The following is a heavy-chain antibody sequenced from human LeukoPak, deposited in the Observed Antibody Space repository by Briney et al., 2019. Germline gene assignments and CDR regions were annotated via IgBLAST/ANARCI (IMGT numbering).Heavy chain of an antibody. J-gene: IGHJ4*02. CDR2: IYHSGST. V-gene: IGHV4-30-2*01. CDR1: GGSISSGGYS. CDR3: ARDNYSYGLDY. D-gene: IGHD5-18*01. Sequence: SQTLSLTCAVSGGSISSGGYSWSWIRQPPGMGLEWIGYIYHSGSTYYNPSLKSRVTISVDRSKNQFSLKLSSVTAADTAVYYCARDNYSYGLDYWGQGTLVTVSS.